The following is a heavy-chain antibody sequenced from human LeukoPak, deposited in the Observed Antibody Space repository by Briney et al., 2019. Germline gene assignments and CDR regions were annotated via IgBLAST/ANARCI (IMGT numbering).Heavy chain of an antibody. Sequence: PSETLSLTCTVSGGSINNYYWSWIRQPPGKGLEWIGYIYYSGSTNYNPSLKSRVTISVDTSKNQFSLKLSSVTAADTAVYYCARAGYYYDSSGYLLYDYWGQGTLVTVSS. CDR2: IYYSGST. CDR3: ARAGYYYDSSGYLLYDY. D-gene: IGHD3-22*01. V-gene: IGHV4-59*01. J-gene: IGHJ4*02. CDR1: GGSINNYY.